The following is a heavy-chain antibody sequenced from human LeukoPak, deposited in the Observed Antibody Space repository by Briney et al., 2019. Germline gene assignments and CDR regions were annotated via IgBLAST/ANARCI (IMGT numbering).Heavy chain of an antibody. CDR2: ISAYNGNT. Sequence: RASAKVSCKASGYTFTSYGISWVRQAPGQGLEWMGWISAYNGNTNYAQKLQGRVTMTTDTSTSTAYMELRSLRSDDTAVYYCAREANYYDSSGPNFDYWGQGTLVTVSS. J-gene: IGHJ4*02. CDR1: GYTFTSYG. D-gene: IGHD3-22*01. CDR3: AREANYYDSSGPNFDY. V-gene: IGHV1-18*01.